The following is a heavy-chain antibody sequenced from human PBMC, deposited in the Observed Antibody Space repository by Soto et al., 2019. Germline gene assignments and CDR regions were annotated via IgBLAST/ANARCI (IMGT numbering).Heavy chain of an antibody. CDR2: IKQDGGEK. D-gene: IGHD5-18*01. J-gene: IGHJ6*02. V-gene: IGHV3-7*01. Sequence: GGSLRLSCAASGFTFSSYWMSWVRQAPGKGLEWVANIKQDGGEKYYVDSVKGRFTISRDNAKNSLYLQMNSLRAEDTAVYYCARDRHGYGWAYYYYGMDVWGQGTTVTVSS. CDR1: GFTFSSYW. CDR3: ARDRHGYGWAYYYYGMDV.